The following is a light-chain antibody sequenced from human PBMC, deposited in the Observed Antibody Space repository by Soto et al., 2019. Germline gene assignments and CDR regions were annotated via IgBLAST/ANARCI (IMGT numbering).Light chain of an antibody. CDR3: QSYDSSLSGYV. J-gene: IGLJ1*01. V-gene: IGLV1-40*01. Sequence: VLTQPPSVSGAPGQRITISCTGSSSNIGAGYDVHWYQQVPGTAPKLLIHGNTNRPSGVPDRFSGSKSGTPASLAITGLQAEDEADYYCQSYDSSLSGYVFGTGTKVTVL. CDR1: SSNIGAGYD. CDR2: GNT.